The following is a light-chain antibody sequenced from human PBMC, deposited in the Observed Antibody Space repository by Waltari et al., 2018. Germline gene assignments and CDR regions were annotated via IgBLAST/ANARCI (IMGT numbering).Light chain of an antibody. CDR2: AAS. CDR3: QKYNSSPWT. J-gene: IGKJ1*01. V-gene: IGKV1-27*01. Sequence: DIQMTQSPSSLSASVGDRVTITCRASQGISHSLAWYPQKPGEVPNLLIYAASTLQSGVPSRFSGSGSGTNFTPTISSLQPEDVATYYCQKYNSSPWTFGQGTKVEIK. CDR1: QGISHS.